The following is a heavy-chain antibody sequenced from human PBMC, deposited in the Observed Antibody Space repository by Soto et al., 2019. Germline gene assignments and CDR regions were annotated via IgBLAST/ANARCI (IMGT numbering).Heavy chain of an antibody. V-gene: IGHV3-21*01. D-gene: IGHD2-2*01. CDR2: ISSSSSYI. CDR1: GFTFSSYS. J-gene: IGHJ5*02. CDR3: ARDSGYCSSTSCYEVWFDP. Sequence: EVQLVESGGGLVKPGGSLRLSCAASGFTFSSYSMNWVRQAPGKGLEWVSSISSSSSYIYYADSVKGRFTISRDNAKNSLYLQMNSLRAEDTAVYYCARDSGYCSSTSCYEVWFDPWGHGTLVTVSS.